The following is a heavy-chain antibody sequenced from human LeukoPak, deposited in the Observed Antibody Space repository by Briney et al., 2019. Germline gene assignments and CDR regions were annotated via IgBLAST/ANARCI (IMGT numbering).Heavy chain of an antibody. V-gene: IGHV4-38-2*02. CDR3: ARLRIAAARANYYGMDV. CDR1: GYSISTGYY. CDR2: IYYSGST. J-gene: IGHJ6*02. D-gene: IGHD6-13*01. Sequence: RPSQTLSLTCTVSGYSISTGYYWDWIRQPPGQGLEWIGYIYYSGSTNYNPSLKSRVTISVDTSKNQFSLKLSSVTAADTAVYYCARLRIAAARANYYGMDVWGQGTTVTVSS.